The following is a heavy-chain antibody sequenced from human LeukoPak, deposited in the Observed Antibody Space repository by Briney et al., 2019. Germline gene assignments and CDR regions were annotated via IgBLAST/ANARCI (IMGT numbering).Heavy chain of an antibody. D-gene: IGHD3-22*01. J-gene: IGHJ4*02. CDR1: GFTFSDYY. CDR3: ARVIRDSSGYIDY. CDR2: ISSSGSTI. Sequence: GGSLRLSCAASGFTFSDYYMSWIRQAPGKGLEWVSYISSSGSTIYYADSVKGRFTISRDSAKNSLYLQMNSLRAEDTAVYYCARVIRDSSGYIDYWGQGTLVTVSS. V-gene: IGHV3-11*01.